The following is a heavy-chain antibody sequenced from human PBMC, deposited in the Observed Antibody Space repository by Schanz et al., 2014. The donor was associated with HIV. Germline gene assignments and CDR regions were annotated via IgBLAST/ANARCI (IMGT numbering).Heavy chain of an antibody. CDR3: AKDEGGGYYYYGMDV. D-gene: IGHD3-16*01. Sequence: VQLVESGGGLVKPGGSLRLSCAASGFTFTSYAMSWVRQAPGKGLEWVSAISGSGGSTYYADSVKGRFTISRDNSKNTLYLQMNSLRAEDTAVYYCAKDEGGGYYYYGMDVWGQGTTVTVSS. V-gene: IGHV3-23*04. J-gene: IGHJ6*02. CDR2: ISGSGGST. CDR1: GFTFTSYA.